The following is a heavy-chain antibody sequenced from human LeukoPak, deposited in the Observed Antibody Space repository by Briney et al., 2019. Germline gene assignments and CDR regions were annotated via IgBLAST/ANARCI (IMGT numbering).Heavy chain of an antibody. J-gene: IGHJ4*02. CDR1: GFIFRNYA. CDR3: AKESGALGAPLYDY. Sequence: GGSLRLSCVASGFIFRNYAMSWVRQAPGEGLEWVSGISDNGGGTYYADSLKGRFTISKDNSKNMLYLQMNSLRAEDTAVYYCAKESGALGAPLYDYWGRGILVTASS. CDR2: ISDNGGGT. V-gene: IGHV3-23*01. D-gene: IGHD4/OR15-4a*01.